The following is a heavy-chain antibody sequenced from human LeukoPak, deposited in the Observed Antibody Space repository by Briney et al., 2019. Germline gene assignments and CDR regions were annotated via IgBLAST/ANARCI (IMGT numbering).Heavy chain of an antibody. CDR1: GYTFTGYD. Sequence: ASVKVSCKASGYTFTGYDITWVQQAPGQGLEWMGWMSPNSGNTGYAQKFQGRVTMTRNTSITTAYMELSSLTSEDTAVYYCARETTISPYYFDYWGPGSQVTVSP. D-gene: IGHD3-9*01. V-gene: IGHV1-8*01. CDR3: ARETTISPYYFDY. J-gene: IGHJ4*02. CDR2: MSPNSGNT.